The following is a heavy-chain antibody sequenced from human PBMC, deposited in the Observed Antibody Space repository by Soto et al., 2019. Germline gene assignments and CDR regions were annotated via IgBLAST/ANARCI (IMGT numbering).Heavy chain of an antibody. CDR3: ARRIRYYFDY. CDR1: GGSISSSSYY. V-gene: IGHV4-39*01. J-gene: IGHJ4*02. CDR2: IYYSGST. Sequence: ASETLSLTCTVSGGSISSSSYYWGWIRQPPGKRLEWIGSIYYSGSTYYNPSLKSRVTISVDTSKNQFSLKLSSVTAADTAVYYCARRIRYYFDYWGQGTLVTVSS.